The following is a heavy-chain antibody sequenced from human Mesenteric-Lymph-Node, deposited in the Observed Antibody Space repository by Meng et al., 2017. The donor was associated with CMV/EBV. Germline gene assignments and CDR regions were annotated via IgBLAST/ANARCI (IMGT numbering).Heavy chain of an antibody. CDR3: ARERIAARPYYGMDV. J-gene: IGHJ6*02. V-gene: IGHV3-21*01. CDR1: GFTFNTYM. D-gene: IGHD6-6*01. Sequence: GGSLRLSCAASGFTFNTYMMNWVRQAPGKGLEWVSAINSKSQYIYYADSVKGRFTISRDNAKNTLYLQMNSLRAEDTAVYYCARERIAARPYYGMDVWGQGTTVTVSS. CDR2: INSKSQYI.